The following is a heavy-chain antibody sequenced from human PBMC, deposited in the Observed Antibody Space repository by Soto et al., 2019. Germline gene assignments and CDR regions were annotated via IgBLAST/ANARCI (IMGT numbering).Heavy chain of an antibody. V-gene: IGHV4-39*02. CDR3: ARLGSSGWYQGSYFDY. J-gene: IGHJ4*02. CDR2: ILYIGST. CDR1: GGSITRNNHY. Sequence: QLQLQESGPGLVKPSETLSLTCIVSGGSITRNNHYWGWIRQSPGKGLEWIGSILYIGSTNYNQSLKSRVTLSVETSKNHFSLKMSSVTAADTALYYCARLGSSGWYQGSYFDYWGQRTLVTVSS. D-gene: IGHD6-19*01.